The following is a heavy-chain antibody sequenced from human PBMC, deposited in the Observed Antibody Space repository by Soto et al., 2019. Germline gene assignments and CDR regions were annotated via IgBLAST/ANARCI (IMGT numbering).Heavy chain of an antibody. D-gene: IGHD6-19*01. Sequence: ASVKVSCKASGGTFSSYAISWVRQAPGQGLELMGGIIPIFGTANYAQKFQGRVTITADKSTSTAYMELSSLRSEDTAVYYCARDQRGRVAVAGIAWFDPWGQGTLVTVYS. CDR3: ARDQRGRVAVAGIAWFDP. CDR1: GGTFSSYA. V-gene: IGHV1-69*06. CDR2: IIPIFGTA. J-gene: IGHJ5*02.